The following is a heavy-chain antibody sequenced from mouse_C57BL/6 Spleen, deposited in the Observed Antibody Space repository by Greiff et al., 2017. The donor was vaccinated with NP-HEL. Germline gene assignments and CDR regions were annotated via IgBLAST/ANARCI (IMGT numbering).Heavy chain of an antibody. CDR1: GFTFSDYY. V-gene: IGHV5-16*01. J-gene: IGHJ4*01. Sequence: EVQRVESEGGLVQPGSSMKLSCTASGFTFSDYYMAWVRQVPEKGLEWVANINYDGSSTYYLDSLKSRFIISRDNAKNILYLQMSSLKSEDTATYYCARSCIYYDYNYYAMDYWGQGTSVTVSS. CDR3: ARSCIYYDYNYYAMDY. D-gene: IGHD2-4*01. CDR2: INYDGSST.